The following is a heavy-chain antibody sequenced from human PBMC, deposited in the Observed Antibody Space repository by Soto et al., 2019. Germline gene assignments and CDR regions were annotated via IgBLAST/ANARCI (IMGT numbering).Heavy chain of an antibody. CDR2: IYYSGST. J-gene: IGHJ4*02. V-gene: IGHV4-39*01. CDR1: GGSISSSSYY. D-gene: IGHD1-26*01. CDR3: ARLAGSYYAVDY. Sequence: SETLSLTCTVSGGSISSSSYYWGWIRQPPGKGLEWIGSIYYSGSTYYNPSLKSRVTISVDTSKNQFSLKLSSVTAADTAVYYCARLAGSYYAVDYWGQGTLVTVSS.